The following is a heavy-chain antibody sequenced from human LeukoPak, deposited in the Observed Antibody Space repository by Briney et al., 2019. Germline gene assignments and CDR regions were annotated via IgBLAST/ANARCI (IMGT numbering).Heavy chain of an antibody. D-gene: IGHD2-2*02. V-gene: IGHV3-74*01. CDR3: ARDRTCSSTSCYNFDY. Sequence: SGGSLRLSCAASGFTFSSYWMHWVRQAPGKGLVWVSRINSEGSSTSYADSVKGRFTISRDNAKNTLYLQMNSLRAEDTAVYYCARDRTCSSTSCYNFDYWGQGTLVTVSS. J-gene: IGHJ4*02. CDR1: GFTFSSYW. CDR2: INSEGSST.